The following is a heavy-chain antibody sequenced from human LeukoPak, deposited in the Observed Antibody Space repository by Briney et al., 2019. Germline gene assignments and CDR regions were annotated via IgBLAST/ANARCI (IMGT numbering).Heavy chain of an antibody. CDR2: IYYSGST. J-gene: IGHJ5*02. CDR3: ARVGVLLWFGELLPNWFDP. D-gene: IGHD3-10*01. V-gene: IGHV4-59*01. CDR1: GGSFSGYY. Sequence: SETLSLTCGVYGGSFSGYYWSWIRQPPGKGLEWIGYIYYSGSTNYNPSLKSRVTISVDTSKNQFSLKLSSVTAADTAVYYCARVGVLLWFGELLPNWFDPWGQGTLVTVSS.